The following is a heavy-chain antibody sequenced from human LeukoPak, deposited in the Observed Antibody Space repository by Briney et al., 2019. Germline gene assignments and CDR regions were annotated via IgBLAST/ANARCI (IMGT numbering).Heavy chain of an antibody. CDR3: ARDKYPQKNVIVVVITGYYFDY. J-gene: IGHJ4*02. Sequence: ASVKVSCKASGYTFTSYGISWVRQAPGQGLEWMGWISAYNGNTNYAQKLQGRVTMTTDTSTSTAYMELRSLRSDDTHVYYCARDKYPQKNVIVVVITGYYFDYWGQGTLVTVSS. D-gene: IGHD3-22*01. CDR1: GYTFTSYG. CDR2: ISAYNGNT. V-gene: IGHV1-18*01.